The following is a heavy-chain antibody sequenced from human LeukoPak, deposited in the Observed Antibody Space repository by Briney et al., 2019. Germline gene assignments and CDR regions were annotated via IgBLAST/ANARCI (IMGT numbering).Heavy chain of an antibody. D-gene: IGHD3-3*01. Sequence: PSETLSLTCTVSDGSISGYYWSWIRQPPGMGLEWIGFIHSSGIPRHNPSLTSRITLSVDTSRNLFSLTLNSMTAADTAVYYCARGGSGYHSSLYYYYYYMDVWGKGTTVTVSS. CDR1: DGSISGYY. CDR2: IHSSGIP. J-gene: IGHJ6*03. V-gene: IGHV4-59*01. CDR3: ARGGSGYHSSLYYYYYYMDV.